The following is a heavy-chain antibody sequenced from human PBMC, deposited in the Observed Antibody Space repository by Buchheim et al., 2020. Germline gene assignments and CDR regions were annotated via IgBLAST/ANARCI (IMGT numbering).Heavy chain of an antibody. CDR3: ARGVGSEANYDFWSEGYYGMDV. V-gene: IGHV1-8*01. Sequence: QVQLVQSGAEVKKPGASVKVSCKASGYTFTSYDINWVRQATGQGLEWMGWMNPNSGNTGYAQKFQGRVTMTRNTSISTAYMELSSLRSEDTAVHYCARGVGSEANYDFWSEGYYGMDVWGQGTT. J-gene: IGHJ6*02. CDR1: GYTFTSYD. D-gene: IGHD3-3*01. CDR2: MNPNSGNT.